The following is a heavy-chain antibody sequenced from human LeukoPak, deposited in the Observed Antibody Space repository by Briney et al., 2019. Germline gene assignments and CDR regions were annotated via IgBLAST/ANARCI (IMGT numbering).Heavy chain of an antibody. CDR2: ISGSGGST. V-gene: IGHV3-23*01. J-gene: IGHJ4*02. Sequence: TGGSLRLSCAASGFTFSSYAMSWVRQAPGKGLEWVSAISGSGGSTYYADSVKGRFTISRDNSKNTLYLQMNNLRAEDTAVYYCAKDYRYCSGGSCYSGYYFDYWGQGTLVTVSS. CDR3: AKDYRYCSGGSCYSGYYFDY. CDR1: GFTFSSYA. D-gene: IGHD2-15*01.